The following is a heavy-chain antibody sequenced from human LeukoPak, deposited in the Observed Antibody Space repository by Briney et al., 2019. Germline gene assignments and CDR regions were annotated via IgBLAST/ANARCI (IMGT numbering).Heavy chain of an antibody. D-gene: IGHD2-2*01. CDR2: IYYTGST. CDR1: GCSISSYY. J-gene: IGHJ6*02. V-gene: IGHV4-59*08. CDR3: VRQDVVVITAATYYYGMDV. Sequence: SETLSLTCTVSGCSISSYYWNWIRQPPGEGLEWIGYIYYTGSTNYRPSLKSRVTISVDTSRNQFSLKLSSVTAADTAVYYCVRQDVVVITAATYYYGMDVWGQGTTVTVSS.